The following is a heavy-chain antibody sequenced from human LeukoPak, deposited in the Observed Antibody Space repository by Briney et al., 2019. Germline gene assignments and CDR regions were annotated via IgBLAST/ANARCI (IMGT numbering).Heavy chain of an antibody. Sequence: PGGSLRLSCAASGFTFTTYWMSWIRQAPGKGLEWVANINQDGTDKYYVDSAKGRFTFSRDNAQNSLYLQMSSLRVEDTAVYYCVTYSTGLYKGLEFWGQGTQVTVSS. D-gene: IGHD2-8*02. CDR3: VTYSTGLYKGLEF. J-gene: IGHJ4*02. V-gene: IGHV3-7*03. CDR2: INQDGTDK. CDR1: GFTFTTYW.